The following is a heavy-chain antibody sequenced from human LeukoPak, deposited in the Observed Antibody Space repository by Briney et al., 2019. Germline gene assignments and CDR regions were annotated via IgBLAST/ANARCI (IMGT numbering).Heavy chain of an antibody. CDR3: ARDRNSSSSLDI. V-gene: IGHV1-2*02. Sequence: ASVKVSRKASGNTFTGYYIHWVRQAPGQGLEWMGWIYPYSGDTNYAQNFQGRVTMTRDTSISTAYMELSSLKSDDTAVYYCARDRNSSSSLDIWGQGTMLTVSS. J-gene: IGHJ3*02. D-gene: IGHD6-6*01. CDR1: GNTFTGYY. CDR2: IYPYSGDT.